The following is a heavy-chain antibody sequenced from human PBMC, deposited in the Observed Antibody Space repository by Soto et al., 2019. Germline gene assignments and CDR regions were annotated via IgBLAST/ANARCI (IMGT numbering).Heavy chain of an antibody. CDR2: ISVSDAFI. V-gene: IGHV3-23*01. CDR3: TRETVAGITGLDY. D-gene: IGHD1-20*01. Sequence: GGDLRPSCGAPGSNVGVFEVNWFRQAPGKVLEWVSAISVSDAFIYYADSVRGRFSISRDASENILYLQMNSLRVDDTALYYCTRETVAGITGLDYWGPGTLVTVSS. CDR1: GSNVGVFE. J-gene: IGHJ4*02.